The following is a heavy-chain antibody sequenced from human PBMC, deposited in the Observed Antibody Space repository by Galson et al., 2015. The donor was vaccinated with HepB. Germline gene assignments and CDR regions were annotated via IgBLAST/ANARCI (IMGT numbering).Heavy chain of an antibody. J-gene: IGHJ6*02. CDR1: GFTFSSYS. Sequence: SLRLSCAASGFTFSSYSMNWVRQAPGKGLEWVSYISSSSSTIYYADSVKGRFTISRDNAKNSLYLQMNSLSDEDTAVYYCARDLIVVVPALLGLSYYYGMDVWGQGTTVTVSS. CDR2: ISSSSSTI. CDR3: ARDLIVVVPALLGLSYYYGMDV. D-gene: IGHD2-2*01. V-gene: IGHV3-48*02.